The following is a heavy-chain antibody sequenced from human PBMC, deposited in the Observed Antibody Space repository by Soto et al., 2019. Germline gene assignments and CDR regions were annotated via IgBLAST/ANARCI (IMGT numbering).Heavy chain of an antibody. V-gene: IGHV4-39*07. CDR2: FYFGGST. D-gene: IGHD2-21*02. CDR3: ARDLWCYCGTDCYPLDV. CDR1: GGSFSSSNDY. Sequence: PSETLSLTCTVSGGSFSSSNDYWVWIRQPPGKGLEWVGSFYFGGSTYYNPSLMSRVTISVDTSKNQFSLKLNSVTAADTAVYYCARDLWCYCGTDCYPLDVWGQGTTVTVSS. J-gene: IGHJ6*02.